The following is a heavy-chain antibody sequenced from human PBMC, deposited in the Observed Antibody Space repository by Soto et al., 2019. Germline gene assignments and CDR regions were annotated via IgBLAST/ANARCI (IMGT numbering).Heavy chain of an antibody. CDR1: GFTFSNAW. V-gene: IGHV3-15*01. J-gene: IGHJ6*03. Sequence: GGSLRLSCAASGFTFSNAWMSWVRQAPGKGLEWVGRIKSKTDGGTTDYAAPVKGRFTISRDDSKNTLYLQMNSLKTEDTAVYYCTTTQHDYSNYGPSDYYYYYYMDVWGKGTTVTVSS. CDR3: TTTQHDYSNYGPSDYYYYYYMDV. CDR2: IKSKTDGGTT. D-gene: IGHD4-4*01.